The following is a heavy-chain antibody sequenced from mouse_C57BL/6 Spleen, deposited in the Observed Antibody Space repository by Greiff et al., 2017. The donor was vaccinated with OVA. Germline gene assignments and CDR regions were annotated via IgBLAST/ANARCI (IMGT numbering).Heavy chain of an antibody. CDR1: GYTFTSYW. V-gene: IGHV1-50*01. Sequence: QVQLQQPGAELVKPGASVKLSCKASGYTFTSYWMQWVKQRPGQGLEWIGEIDPSDSYTNYNQKFKGKATLTVDTSSSTAYMQLSSLTSEDSAVYYCARGTYGIHFDYWGKGTTLTVSS. J-gene: IGHJ2*01. CDR3: ARGTYGIHFDY. D-gene: IGHD2-1*01. CDR2: IDPSDSYT.